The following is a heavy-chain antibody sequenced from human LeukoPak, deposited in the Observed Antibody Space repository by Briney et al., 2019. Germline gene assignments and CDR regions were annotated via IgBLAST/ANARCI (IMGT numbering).Heavy chain of an antibody. CDR3: ARGFSGGSYRYTGLFWFDP. CDR2: IDYSGST. D-gene: IGHD3-16*02. V-gene: IGHV4-59*12. CDR1: GGSISSYY. Sequence: SETLSLTCTVSGGSISSYYWSWIRQPPGKGLEWIGYIDYSGSTNYNPSLKSRVTISVDTSKNQFSLKLSSVTAADTAVYYCARGFSGGSYRYTGLFWFDPWGQGTLVTVSS. J-gene: IGHJ5*02.